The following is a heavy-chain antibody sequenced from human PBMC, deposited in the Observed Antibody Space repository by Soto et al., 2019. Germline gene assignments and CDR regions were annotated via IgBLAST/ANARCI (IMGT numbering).Heavy chain of an antibody. Sequence: SYYWSWIRQPPGKGLEWIGYIYYSGSTNYNPSLKSRVTISVDTSKNQFSLKLSSVTAADTAVYYCARGDYYGSGSYYDYYYYGMDVWGQGTTVTVSS. V-gene: IGHV4-59*01. D-gene: IGHD3-10*01. CDR1: SYY. CDR2: IYYSGST. J-gene: IGHJ6*02. CDR3: ARGDYYGSGSYYDYYYYGMDV.